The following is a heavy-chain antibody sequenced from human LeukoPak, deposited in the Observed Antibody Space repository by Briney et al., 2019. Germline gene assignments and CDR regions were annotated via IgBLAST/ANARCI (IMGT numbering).Heavy chain of an antibody. D-gene: IGHD3-10*01. Sequence: ASVKVSCKASGYTFTSYGISWVRQAPGQGLEWMGWISAYNGNTNYAQKLQGRVTMTTDTSTSTAYMELRSLRSDDTAVYYCARDTELVPMVRGVITTLFQHGGQGTLVAVSS. CDR1: GYTFTSYG. V-gene: IGHV1-18*01. CDR3: ARDTELVPMVRGVITTLFQH. J-gene: IGHJ1*01. CDR2: ISAYNGNT.